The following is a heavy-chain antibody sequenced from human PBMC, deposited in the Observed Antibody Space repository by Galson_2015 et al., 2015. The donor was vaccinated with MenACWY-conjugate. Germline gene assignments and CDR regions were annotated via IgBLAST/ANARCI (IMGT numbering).Heavy chain of an antibody. CDR2: IYPGDSDT. V-gene: IGHV5-51*01. CDR1: GCNFPRYW. CDR3: ARRLASGSYLGIHDGFDL. J-gene: IGHJ3*01. Sequence: QSGAEVKKPGESLNISCQGSGCNFPRYWIAWVRQMPGKGLEWMGIIYPGDSDTRYSPTFQGQVTMSVDKSITTASLQWSSLKTSDTAMYYCARRLASGSYLGIHDGFDLWGQGTMVIVSP. D-gene: IGHD3-10*01.